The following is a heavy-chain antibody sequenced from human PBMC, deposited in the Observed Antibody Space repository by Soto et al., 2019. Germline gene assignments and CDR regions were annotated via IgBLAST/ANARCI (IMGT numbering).Heavy chain of an antibody. CDR2: ISPFNGDA. CDR1: GYTFTTYS. J-gene: IGHJ4*02. CDR3: ARVADIVRMTALDY. Sequence: QVQLVQSGAEVKRPGASVNVSCKASGYTFTTYSLSWVRQAPGQGLEWMGWISPFNGDATYAQKFQDRVTLTTDTSTSTAYMELRRMRDDDTAVYYCARVADIVRMTALDYWGRGTLVIVSS. D-gene: IGHD2-8*01. V-gene: IGHV1-18*04.